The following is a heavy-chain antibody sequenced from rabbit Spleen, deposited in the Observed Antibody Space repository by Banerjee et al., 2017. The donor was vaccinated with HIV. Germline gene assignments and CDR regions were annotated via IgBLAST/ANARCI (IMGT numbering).Heavy chain of an antibody. D-gene: IGHD8-1*01. CDR1: GFSFSNKAV. J-gene: IGHJ6*01. V-gene: IGHV1S45*01. CDR3: ARDSGTSFSSYGMDL. CDR2: IGAGVTYTT. Sequence: QEQLVESGGGLVKPEESLTLTCTASGFSFSNKAVMCWVRQAPGKGLEWIACIGAGVTYTTYYATWAKGRFTISKTSSTTVTLQMTSLTAADTATYFCARDSGTSFSSYGMDLWGPGTLVTVS.